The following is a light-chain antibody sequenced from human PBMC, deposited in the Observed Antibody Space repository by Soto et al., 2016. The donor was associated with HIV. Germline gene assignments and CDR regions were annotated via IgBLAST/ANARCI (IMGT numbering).Light chain of an antibody. CDR2: QDN. J-gene: IGLJ3*02. CDR3: QVWDGSSDHPNWV. Sequence: SYELTQPPSLSVSPGQTASITCSGDKLEDKYVCWYQQKPGQSPILVIYQDNKRPSGIPERFSGSNSGNTATLTISRVEAGDEADYYCQVWDGSSDHPNWVFGGGTRLTVL. CDR1: KLEDKY. V-gene: IGLV3-1*01.